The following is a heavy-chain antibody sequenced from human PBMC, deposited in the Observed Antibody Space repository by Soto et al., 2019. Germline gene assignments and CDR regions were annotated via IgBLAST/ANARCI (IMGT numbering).Heavy chain of an antibody. Sequence: QVQLQESGPGLVKASETLSLTCTVSAGSISSYYWGLIRQSPGKGLEWIGYIYNSGSPNYNPSLKSRRTMSVDNSQNQFSLKLSSVTAADTAVYYCARIIRTLAWDGVDVWGQGTRVTV. CDR3: ARIIRTLAWDGVDV. V-gene: IGHV4-59*01. J-gene: IGHJ6*02. D-gene: IGHD3-10*01. CDR1: AGSISSYY. CDR2: IYNSGSP.